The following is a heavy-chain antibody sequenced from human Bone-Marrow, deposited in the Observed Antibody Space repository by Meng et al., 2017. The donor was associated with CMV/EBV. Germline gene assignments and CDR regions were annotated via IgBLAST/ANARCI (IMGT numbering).Heavy chain of an antibody. CDR2: INHSGST. D-gene: IGHD6-6*01. Sequence: SETLSLTCAVYGGSFSGYYWSWIRQPPGKGLEWIGEINHSGSTNYNPSLKSRVTISVDTSKNQFSLKLSSVTAADTAVYYCARRGWGFLAARPKYFQHWGQGTLVTVSS. V-gene: IGHV4-34*01. CDR1: GGSFSGYY. CDR3: ARRGWGFLAARPKYFQH. J-gene: IGHJ1*01.